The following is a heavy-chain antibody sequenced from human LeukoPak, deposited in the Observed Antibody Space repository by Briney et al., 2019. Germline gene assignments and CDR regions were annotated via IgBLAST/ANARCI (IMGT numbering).Heavy chain of an antibody. CDR1: RYSISSGYY. V-gene: IGHV4-38-2*02. CDR3: ARDYSILTGYKMVRYFDY. J-gene: IGHJ4*02. CDR2: IYYSGST. Sequence: SETLSLTCTVSRYSISSGYYWGWIRQPPGKGLEWIGSIYYSGSTYYNPSLKSRVTISVDMSKNQFSLKLSSVTAADTAVYYCARDYSILTGYKMVRYFDYWGQGTLVTVSS. D-gene: IGHD3-9*01.